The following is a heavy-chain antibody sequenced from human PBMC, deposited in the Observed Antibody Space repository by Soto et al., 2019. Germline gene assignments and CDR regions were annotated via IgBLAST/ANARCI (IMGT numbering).Heavy chain of an antibody. D-gene: IGHD6-6*01. CDR3: AGGDSIASFWFDY. CDR2: IIPIFGTA. Sequence: QVQLVQSGAEVKKPGSSVKVSCKASGGTFSSYAISWVRQAPGQGLEWMGGIIPIFGTANYAQKFPGRVTITADESTSTGYMELRSLRSEDTAMYYGAGGDSIASFWFDYWGQGTLVTVSS. CDR1: GGTFSSYA. V-gene: IGHV1-69*12. J-gene: IGHJ4*02.